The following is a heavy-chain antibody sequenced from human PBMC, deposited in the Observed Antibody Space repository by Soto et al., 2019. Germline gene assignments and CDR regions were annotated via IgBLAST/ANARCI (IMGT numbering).Heavy chain of an antibody. CDR2: ISAYNGNT. CDR3: VISILVPAARYYYYMDV. D-gene: IGHD2-2*01. CDR1: GYTFTSHG. V-gene: IGHV1-18*01. J-gene: IGHJ6*03. Sequence: ASVKVSCKASGYTFTSHGISWVRQAPGQGLEWKGWISAYNGNTNYAQKLQGRVNMTTDTSTSTAYMELRSLRSDDTAEYYFVISILVPAARYYYYMDVWGKGTTVTVSS.